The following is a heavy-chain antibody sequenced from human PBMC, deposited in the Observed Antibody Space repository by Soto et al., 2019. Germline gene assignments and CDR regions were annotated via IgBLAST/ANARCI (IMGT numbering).Heavy chain of an antibody. Sequence: GGPLRLSWAASGCTLSGYAMGWVRQAPGKGLEYVSGISSNGVGTYYANSVQGRFTISRDNSMNTVYLQMGSLRPEDMAVYYCARRARPDFYYMDVWGKGTTVTVSS. J-gene: IGHJ6*03. D-gene: IGHD6-6*01. V-gene: IGHV3-64*01. CDR2: ISSNGVGT. CDR3: ARRARPDFYYMDV. CDR1: GCTLSGYA.